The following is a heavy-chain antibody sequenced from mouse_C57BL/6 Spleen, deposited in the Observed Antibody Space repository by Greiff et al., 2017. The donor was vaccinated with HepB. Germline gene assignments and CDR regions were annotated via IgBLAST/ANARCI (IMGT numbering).Heavy chain of an antibody. V-gene: IGHV5-17*01. Sequence: EVKLMESGGGLVKPGGSLKLSCAASGFTFSDYGMHWVRQAPEKGLEWVAYISSGSSNIYYADTVKGRFTISRDNAKNTLFLQMTSLRSEDTAMYYCARGKLGHLLGYWGQGTSVTVSS. D-gene: IGHD4-1*01. CDR2: ISSGSSNI. J-gene: IGHJ4*01. CDR1: GFTFSDYG. CDR3: ARGKLGHLLGY.